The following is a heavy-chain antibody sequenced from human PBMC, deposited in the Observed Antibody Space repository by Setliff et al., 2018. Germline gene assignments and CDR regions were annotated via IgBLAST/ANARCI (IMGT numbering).Heavy chain of an antibody. CDR3: ARERSTRDYGDYEGLFDP. D-gene: IGHD4-17*01. V-gene: IGHV4-59*11. Sequence: PSETLSLTCTVSGGSISSHYWSWIRQPPGKGLEWIGSIYYSGSTNYNPSLKSRVTISVDTSKNQFSLKLSSVTAADTAVYYCARERSTRDYGDYEGLFDPWGQGTLVTVS. CDR2: IYYSGST. CDR1: GGSISSHY. J-gene: IGHJ5*02.